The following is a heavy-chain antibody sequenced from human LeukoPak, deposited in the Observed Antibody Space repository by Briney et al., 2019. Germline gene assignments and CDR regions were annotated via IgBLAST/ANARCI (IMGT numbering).Heavy chain of an antibody. J-gene: IGHJ3*02. CDR2: IIPIFGTA. V-gene: IGHV1-69*01. Sequence: SVKVSCKASGGTSSSYAISWVRQAPGQGLERMGGIIPIFGTANYAQKFQGRVTITADESTSTAYMELSSLRSEDTAVYYCARAAITMIVPSWAFDIWGQGTMVTISS. CDR1: GGTSSSYA. CDR3: ARAAITMIVPSWAFDI. D-gene: IGHD3-22*01.